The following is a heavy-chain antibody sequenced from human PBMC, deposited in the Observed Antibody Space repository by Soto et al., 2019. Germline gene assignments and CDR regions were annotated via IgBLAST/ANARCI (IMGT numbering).Heavy chain of an antibody. V-gene: IGHV3-30*04. CDR1: GFTFRTYA. CDR2: MSFDGSNK. CDR3: ARTTMVRGDSTFYYYYPMDV. J-gene: IGHJ6*01. Sequence: QVQLVESGGGVVQPGRSLRLSCAASGFTFRTYAMHWVRQAPGKALEWVAVMSFDGSNKYYADSVKGRFTISRDNYKNTLYLQVNTLRAEDTAVYYCARTTMVRGDSTFYYYYPMDVWGQGTTVTVSA. D-gene: IGHD3-10*01.